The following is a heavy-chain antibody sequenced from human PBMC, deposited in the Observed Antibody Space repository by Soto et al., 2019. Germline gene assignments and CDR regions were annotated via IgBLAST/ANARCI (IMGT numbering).Heavy chain of an antibody. J-gene: IGHJ3*01. Sequence: QVQLVESGGGVVQPGRSLRLSCGASGFTFSRYARHWVRQAPGKGLEWLALISYDGNNKYYAASVKGRFAISRDNSMNTLSLQMNSLGAADTAVYYCARQWLGSPPDPFDVWGQGTMVTVSS. V-gene: IGHV3-30*09. D-gene: IGHD6-19*01. CDR1: GFTFSRYA. CDR2: ISYDGNNK. CDR3: ARQWLGSPPDPFDV.